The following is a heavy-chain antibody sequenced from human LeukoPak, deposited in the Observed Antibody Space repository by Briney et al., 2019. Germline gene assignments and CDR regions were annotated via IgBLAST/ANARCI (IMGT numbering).Heavy chain of an antibody. Sequence: SQTLSLICAISGDSVSSNSAAWNWIRQSPSRGLEWLGRTYYRSKWYNDYAVSVKSRITINPDTSKNQFSLQLNSVTPEDTAVYYCARNCGGDCYEGHYYYGMDVWGQGTTVTVSS. CDR3: ARNCGGDCYEGHYYYGMDV. CDR1: GDSVSSNSAA. D-gene: IGHD2-21*02. V-gene: IGHV6-1*01. J-gene: IGHJ6*02. CDR2: TYYRSKWYN.